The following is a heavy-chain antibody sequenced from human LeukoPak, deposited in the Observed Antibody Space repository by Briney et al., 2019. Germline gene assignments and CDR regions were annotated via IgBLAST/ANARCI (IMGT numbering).Heavy chain of an antibody. CDR1: GGSISSYY. D-gene: IGHD2-2*01. CDR2: IYTSGST. CDR3: ARDSCSSTSCYLNGVDWFDP. Sequence: SETLSLTCTVSGGSISSYYWSWIRQPAGKGLEWIGRIYTSGSTNYNPSLKSRVTMSVDTSKNQFSLKLSSVTAADTAVYYCARDSCSSTSCYLNGVDWFDPWGQGTLVTVSS. V-gene: IGHV4-4*07. J-gene: IGHJ5*02.